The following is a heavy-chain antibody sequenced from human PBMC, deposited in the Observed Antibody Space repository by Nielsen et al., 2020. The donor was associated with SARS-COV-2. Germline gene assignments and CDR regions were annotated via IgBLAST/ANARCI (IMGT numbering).Heavy chain of an antibody. D-gene: IGHD3-3*01. V-gene: IGHV3-74*01. Sequence: GESLKISCSASGFTFSSTWMDWVRQAPGQGLVWVSRINPSGSGTAYADSVKGRFAVSGDNAGNTVVLQIHSLRVEDTAVYYCAGGADFWSGTQKYYMDVWGKGTTVTVSS. CDR2: INPSGSGT. CDR3: AGGADFWSGTQKYYMDV. CDR1: GFTFSSTW. J-gene: IGHJ6*03.